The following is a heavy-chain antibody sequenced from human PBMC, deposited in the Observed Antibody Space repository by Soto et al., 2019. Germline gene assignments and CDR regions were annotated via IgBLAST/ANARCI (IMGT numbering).Heavy chain of an antibody. D-gene: IGHD3-16*01. V-gene: IGHV4-39*01. Sequence: NPSETLSLTCTVSGGSITSSEYYWGWIRQPPGKGLEWIGSVYYSGSTHDNPSLQSRVTISVDTSRNQFSLNLISVTAADTAVYFCARQPRGPGYGERGLYFDYWGLGTLVTVSS. CDR2: VYYSGST. CDR3: ARQPRGPGYGERGLYFDY. J-gene: IGHJ4*02. CDR1: GGSITSSEYY.